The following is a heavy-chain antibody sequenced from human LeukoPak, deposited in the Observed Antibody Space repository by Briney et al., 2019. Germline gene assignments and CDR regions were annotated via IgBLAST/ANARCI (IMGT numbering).Heavy chain of an antibody. V-gene: IGHV4-59*08. D-gene: IGHD4-17*01. CDR2: INYSGSA. Sequence: KPSETLSLTCTISGGSLSSYYFSWIRQSPGKGLEWIAYINYSGSASYNPSLKSRVTMSVDTSKQFSLSLSSVTAADTAVYYCARHNYDDYVFDIWGQGTKVTVSS. CDR1: GGSLSSYY. J-gene: IGHJ3*02. CDR3: ARHNYDDYVFDI.